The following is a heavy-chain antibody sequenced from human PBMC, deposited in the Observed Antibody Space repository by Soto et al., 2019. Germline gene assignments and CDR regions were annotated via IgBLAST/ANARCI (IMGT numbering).Heavy chain of an antibody. Sequence: SETLSLTCAVYGGSFSGYYWSWIRQPPGKGLEWIGEINHSGSTNYNPSLKSRVTISVDTSKNQFSLKLSSVTAADTAVYYCARGYCSSTSCYADLDYWGQGTLVTVS. CDR3: ARGYCSSTSCYADLDY. D-gene: IGHD2-2*01. V-gene: IGHV4-34*01. CDR2: INHSGST. CDR1: GGSFSGYY. J-gene: IGHJ4*02.